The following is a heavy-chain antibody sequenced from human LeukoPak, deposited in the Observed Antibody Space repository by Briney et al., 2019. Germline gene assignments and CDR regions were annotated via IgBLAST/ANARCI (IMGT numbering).Heavy chain of an antibody. Sequence: GASVKVSCKAFGHSLTSYSMHWVRQAPGQGLEWMGIINPSGGSTSYAQKFQGRVTMTRDTSTSTVYMELSSLRSEDTAVYYCARDIRVMGGYYLGAFDIWGQGTMVTVSS. J-gene: IGHJ3*02. CDR3: ARDIRVMGGYYLGAFDI. CDR2: INPSGGST. D-gene: IGHD3-22*01. V-gene: IGHV1-46*01. CDR1: GHSLTSYS.